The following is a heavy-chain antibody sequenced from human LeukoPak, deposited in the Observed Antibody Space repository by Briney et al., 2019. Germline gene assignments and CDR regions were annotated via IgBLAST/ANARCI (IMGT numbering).Heavy chain of an antibody. Sequence: GGSLKLSCAASGFTVSSNYMSWVRQAPGKGLEWVSVIYSGGSTYYADSVKGRFTISRDNSKNTLYLQMNSLRAEDTAVYYCARDRVGELFHYFDYWGQGTLVTVSS. V-gene: IGHV3-53*01. J-gene: IGHJ4*02. D-gene: IGHD3-10*01. CDR3: ARDRVGELFHYFDY. CDR1: GFTVSSNY. CDR2: IYSGGST.